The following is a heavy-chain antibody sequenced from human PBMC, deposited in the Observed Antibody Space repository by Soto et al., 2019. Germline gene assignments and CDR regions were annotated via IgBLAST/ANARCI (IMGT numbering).Heavy chain of an antibody. CDR3: AKSHYDSSGYYYWYYFDY. J-gene: IGHJ4*02. V-gene: IGHV3-23*01. CDR1: GFTFSSCA. D-gene: IGHD3-22*01. Sequence: GGSLRLSCAASGFTFSSCAMSWVRQAPGKGLEWVSAISGSGGSTYYADSVKGRFTISRDNSKNTLYLQMNSLRAEDTAVYYCAKSHYDSSGYYYWYYFDYWGQGTLVTDSS. CDR2: ISGSGGST.